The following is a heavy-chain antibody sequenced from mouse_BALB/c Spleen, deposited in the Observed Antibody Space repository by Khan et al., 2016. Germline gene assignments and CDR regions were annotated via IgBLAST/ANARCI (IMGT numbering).Heavy chain of an antibody. CDR3: TSGNDY. Sequence: EVKLEVSGGGLVQPGGSMKLSCVASGFTFSNYWMNWVRQSPEKGLEWVAEIRLKSNNYATHYAESVKGRFTISRDDSKSSVYLQMNNLRAVDTGIYYCTSGNDYWGQGTTLTVSS. CDR1: GFTFSNYW. J-gene: IGHJ2*01. D-gene: IGHD2-1*01. CDR2: IRLKSNNYAT. V-gene: IGHV6-6*02.